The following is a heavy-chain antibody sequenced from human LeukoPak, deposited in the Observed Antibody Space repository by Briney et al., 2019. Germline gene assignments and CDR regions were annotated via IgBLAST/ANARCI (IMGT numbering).Heavy chain of an antibody. D-gene: IGHD2-21*01. J-gene: IGHJ6*02. Sequence: PGGSLRLSCAASGFTFSSYGMHWVRQAPGKGLEWVAVIWYDGSNKYYADSVKGRFTISRDNSKNTLYLQMNSLGAEDTAAYYCARDRQPYSHYYGMDVWGQGTTVTVSS. CDR3: ARDRQPYSHYYGMDV. V-gene: IGHV3-33*01. CDR1: GFTFSSYG. CDR2: IWYDGSNK.